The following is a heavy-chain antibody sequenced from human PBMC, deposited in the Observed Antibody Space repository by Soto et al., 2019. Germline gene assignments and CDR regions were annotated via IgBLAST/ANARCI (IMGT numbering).Heavy chain of an antibody. J-gene: IGHJ5*02. CDR1: GGTFSSYT. CDR2: IIPILGIA. V-gene: IGHV1-69*02. CDR3: ASHGGRNWFDP. Sequence: SVKVSCKAAGGTFSSYTISWVRQAPGQGLEWMGRIIPILGIANYAQKFQGRVTITADKSTSTAYMELSSLRSEDTAVYYCASHGGRNWFDPWGQGTLVIVSS.